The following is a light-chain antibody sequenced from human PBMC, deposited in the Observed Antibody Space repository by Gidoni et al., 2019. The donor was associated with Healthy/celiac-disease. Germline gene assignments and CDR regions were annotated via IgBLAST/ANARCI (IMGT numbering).Light chain of an antibody. V-gene: IGKV1-39*01. Sequence: DIQMTQSPSSLSASVGDRVTITCRASQSISSYLNWYQQKPGKAPTLRIYAASSLQSGVPSRFSGSGSGTEFTLTISSLQPEDFATYYCQQSYSTPRITCXXXTRLEIK. CDR2: AAS. CDR1: QSISSY. J-gene: IGKJ5*01. CDR3: QQSYSTPRIT.